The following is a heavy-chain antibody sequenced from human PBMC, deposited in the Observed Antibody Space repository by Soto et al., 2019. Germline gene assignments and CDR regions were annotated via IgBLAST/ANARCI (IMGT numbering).Heavy chain of an antibody. CDR3: ARYGDYPPDYYGMDV. Sequence: QVQLQESGPGLVKPSQTLSLTCTVSGGSISSGGYYWSWIRQHPGKGLEWIGYIYYSGSTYYNPSLKSRVTLSVDTSKNQFSLKLSSVTAADTAVYYCARYGDYPPDYYGMDVWGQGTTVTVSS. D-gene: IGHD4-17*01. CDR1: GGSISSGGYY. J-gene: IGHJ6*02. V-gene: IGHV4-31*03. CDR2: IYYSGST.